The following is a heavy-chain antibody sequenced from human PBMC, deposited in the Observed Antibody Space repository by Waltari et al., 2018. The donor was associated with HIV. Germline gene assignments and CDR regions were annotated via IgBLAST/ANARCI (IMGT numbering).Heavy chain of an antibody. Sequence: QLQLQESGPGLVKPSETLSLTCTVSGRSMSRRSNDSWGWIRQPPGKGLEWIGSISYSENTYYNPSLKGRVTLSIDTSENQFSLRLNSVTATDTAVYYCTRIKGTIYSSYFGMDVWGQGTTVIVSS. CDR3: TRIKGTIYSSYFGMDV. CDR1: GRSMSRRSNDS. CDR2: ISYSENT. J-gene: IGHJ6*02. V-gene: IGHV4-39*01. D-gene: IGHD3-10*01.